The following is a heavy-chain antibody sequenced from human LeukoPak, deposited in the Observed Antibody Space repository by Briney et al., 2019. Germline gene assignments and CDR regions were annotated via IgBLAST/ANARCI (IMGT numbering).Heavy chain of an antibody. V-gene: IGHV3-11*01. CDR1: GFTFSDYY. D-gene: IGHD3/OR15-3a*01. J-gene: IGHJ4*02. CDR2: ISSSGSSI. Sequence: GGSLRLSCAASGFTFSDYYMSWIRQAPGKGLEWVSYISSSGSSIYYADSVKGRFTMSRDNAKKSVDLQMSSLRAEDTAVYYCARDRVDSVAIDYWGQGTLVTVSS. CDR3: ARDRVDSVAIDY.